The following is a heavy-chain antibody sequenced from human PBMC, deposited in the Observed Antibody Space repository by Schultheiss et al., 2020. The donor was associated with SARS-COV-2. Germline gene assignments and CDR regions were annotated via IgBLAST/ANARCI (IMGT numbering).Heavy chain of an antibody. CDR3: ARSGQYRYGLYFDS. V-gene: IGHV3-53*01. J-gene: IGHJ4*02. Sequence: GGSLRLSCAASGFTVSIYYMSWVRQAPGKGLEWVSGISGSGGTTDYADSVKGRFTISRDNSKNTLYLQMNSLRAEDTAVYYCARSGQYRYGLYFDSWGQGTLVTVSS. CDR2: ISGSGGTT. CDR1: GFTVSIYY. D-gene: IGHD5-18*01.